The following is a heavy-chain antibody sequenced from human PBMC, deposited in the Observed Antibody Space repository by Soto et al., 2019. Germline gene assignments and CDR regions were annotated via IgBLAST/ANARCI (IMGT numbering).Heavy chain of an antibody. CDR3: ARPYYDSSGYYY. CDR1: GGSISSSSYY. Sequence: SETLSLTCTVSGGSISSSSYYWGWIRQPPGKGLEWIGSIYYSGSTYYNPSLKSRVTISVDTSKNQFSLKLSSVTAADTAVYYCARPYYDSSGYYYWGQGTLVTVSS. J-gene: IGHJ4*02. V-gene: IGHV4-39*01. D-gene: IGHD3-22*01. CDR2: IYYSGST.